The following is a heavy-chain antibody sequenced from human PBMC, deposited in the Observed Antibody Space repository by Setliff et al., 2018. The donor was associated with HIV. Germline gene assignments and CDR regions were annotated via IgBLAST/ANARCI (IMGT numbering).Heavy chain of an antibody. CDR3: ARLSCTDGNCFPYNWFDP. J-gene: IGHJ5*02. CDR2: ISSDNGNT. CDR1: GYTFTSHY. D-gene: IGHD2-15*01. Sequence: ASVKVSCKASGYTFTSHYIHWVRQAPGQGLEWMGWISSDNGNTIYAQKFQGRVAMTIDTSTSTAHMELRSLTSDDTAVYYCARLSCTDGNCFPYNWFDPWGQGTLVTVSS. V-gene: IGHV1-18*04.